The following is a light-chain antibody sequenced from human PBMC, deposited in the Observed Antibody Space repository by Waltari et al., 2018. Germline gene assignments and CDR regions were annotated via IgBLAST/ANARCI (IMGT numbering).Light chain of an antibody. J-gene: IGLJ1*01. CDR1: SRDVGDYDW. CDR3: TSYTSRHSLV. V-gene: IGLV2-14*03. Sequence: QSALTQPASVSGSPGQSITISCTGTSRDVGDYDWVSWYQQHPGKAPKVVIFDVSYRPSGFSHRFSGSKSGNTASLTISGLQAEDEADYYCTSYTSRHSLVFGTGTKVTVL. CDR2: DVS.